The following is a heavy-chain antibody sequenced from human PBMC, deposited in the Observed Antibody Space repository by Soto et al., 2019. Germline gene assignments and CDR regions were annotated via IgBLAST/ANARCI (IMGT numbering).Heavy chain of an antibody. CDR2: MNPGSGKT. J-gene: IGHJ5*02. Sequence: QVQLVQSGAEVKEPGASVRVSCKASGYTFINFDISWVRQAAGQGLEWLGWMNPGSGKTGYASKFQGRDTMTRDASTGTSHLELSSLTSDDTAVYYCARMASAGTLNWFDPWGQGTLVTVSS. D-gene: IGHD6-13*01. CDR1: GYTFINFD. V-gene: IGHV1-8*02. CDR3: ARMASAGTLNWFDP.